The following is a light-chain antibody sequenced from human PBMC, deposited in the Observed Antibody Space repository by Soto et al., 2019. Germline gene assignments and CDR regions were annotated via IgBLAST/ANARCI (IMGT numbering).Light chain of an antibody. CDR1: QTVRNNY. Sequence: LSQSPGTLSLSQGERATLSCSASQTVRNNYLAWYQQKPGQAPRLLIYDASSRATGIPDRFSGGGSGTDFTLTISRLEPEDFAVYYCQQYGSSPQTFGQGTKVDIK. CDR2: DAS. CDR3: QQYGSSPQT. J-gene: IGKJ1*01. V-gene: IGKV3-20*01.